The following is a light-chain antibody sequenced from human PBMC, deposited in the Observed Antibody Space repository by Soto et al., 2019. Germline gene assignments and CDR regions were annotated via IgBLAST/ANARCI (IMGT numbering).Light chain of an antibody. CDR1: QSVGSY. J-gene: IGKJ1*01. V-gene: IGKV3-11*01. CDR3: QQRSDWPPET. CDR2: DAS. Sequence: EIVLTQSPATLSLSPGERATLSCRASQSVGSYLAWYQQKPGQAPRLLIYDASNRATGIPARFSGSGSGTDFTPTISSLEPEDFAIYYCQQRSDWPPETFGQGTKVEIK.